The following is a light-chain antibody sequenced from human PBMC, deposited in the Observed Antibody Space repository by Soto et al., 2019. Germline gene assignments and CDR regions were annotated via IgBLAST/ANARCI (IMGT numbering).Light chain of an antibody. J-gene: IGKJ3*01. CDR1: QSVSSN. CDR2: GAS. CDR3: QQYNNWPT. V-gene: IGKV3-15*01. Sequence: EIVMTQSPATLSVSPGERATLSCRASQSVSSNLAWYQQKPGQAPRLLIYGASTRATGIRARFSGSGSGTEFTLTISSLQSEDFAVYYWQQYNNWPTFGPGTKVDIK.